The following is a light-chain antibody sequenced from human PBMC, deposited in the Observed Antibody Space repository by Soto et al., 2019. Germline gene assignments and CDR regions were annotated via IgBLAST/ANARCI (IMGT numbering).Light chain of an antibody. CDR1: QSISSY. CDR2: AAS. V-gene: IGKV1-39*01. J-gene: IGKJ2*01. CDR3: QQSYSTPRA. Sequence: DIQMTQSPSSLSASVGDKVNITCRASQSISSYLNWYQQKPGKAPKLLIYAASSLQSGVPSRFSGSGSETDFTLTISSLQPEDFATYYCQQSYSTPRAFGQGTKLEIQ.